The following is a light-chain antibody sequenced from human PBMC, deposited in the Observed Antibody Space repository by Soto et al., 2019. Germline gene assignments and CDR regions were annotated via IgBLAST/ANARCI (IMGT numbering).Light chain of an antibody. V-gene: IGKV3-20*01. CDR2: GAS. J-gene: IGKJ2*01. Sequence: EIVLTQSPGTLYLSPGERATLSCRASQSVNSGYLAWYQQKPGQAPRLLLFGASNRTTGVPDRFSGSGSGTDFTLTISRLEPEDFAVYSCQQYGSSPYTFGQGTKLEI. CDR3: QQYGSSPYT. CDR1: QSVNSGY.